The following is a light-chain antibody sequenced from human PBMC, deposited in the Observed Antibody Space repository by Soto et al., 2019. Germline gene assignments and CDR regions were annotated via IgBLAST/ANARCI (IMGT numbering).Light chain of an antibody. V-gene: IGLV2-14*03. CDR3: SSYADSSTVV. CDR2: NVD. J-gene: IGLJ2*01. Sequence: QSVLTQVASVSASPGQSITISCTGTSSDVGGHNYVSWYQQHPGKAPKLMIYNVDYRPSGVSNRFSGSKSGNTASLTISGLQADDEAYYYSSSYADSSTVVFGGGTKLTVL. CDR1: SSDVGGHNY.